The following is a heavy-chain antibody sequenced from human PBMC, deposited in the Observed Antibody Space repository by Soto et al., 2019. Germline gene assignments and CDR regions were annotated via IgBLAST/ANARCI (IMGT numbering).Heavy chain of an antibody. J-gene: IGHJ4*02. CDR1: GGSITSGVYY. Sequence: QVQLQESGPGLVKPSQTLSLTCTVSGGSITSGVYYCSWIRQHPGKGLEWIGYIYYSGSTYYNPSLKSRVTISADTSKNQFSLNLSSVTVADTAVYYCARGSGTFDNWGQGTLVTVSS. CDR2: IYYSGST. D-gene: IGHD1-7*01. V-gene: IGHV4-31*03. CDR3: ARGSGTFDN.